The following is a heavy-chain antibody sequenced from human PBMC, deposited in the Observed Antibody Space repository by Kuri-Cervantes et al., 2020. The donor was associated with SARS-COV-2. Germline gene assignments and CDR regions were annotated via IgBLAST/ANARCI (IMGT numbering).Heavy chain of an antibody. CDR1: GGSFSGYY. D-gene: IGHD2-2*01. CDR2: INHSGST. V-gene: IGHV4-34*01. Sequence: GSLRLSCAVYGGSFSGYYWSWIRQPPGKGLEWIGEINHSGSTNYNPSLKSRVTISVDTSKYQFSLKLSSVTAADTAVYYCARDSLDCSSTSCYYYYMDVWGKGTTVTVSS. CDR3: ARDSLDCSSTSCYYYYMDV. J-gene: IGHJ6*03.